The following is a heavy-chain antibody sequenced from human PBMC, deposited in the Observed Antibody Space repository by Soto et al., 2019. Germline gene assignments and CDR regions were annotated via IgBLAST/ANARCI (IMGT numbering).Heavy chain of an antibody. CDR1: GFTFGDNA. Sequence: GGSLRLSCKGSGFTFGDNAMSWVRQAPGKGLEWVAFIRSKAYGGTTEYAASVKGRVTITRDTSASTAYMELSSLRSEDTAVYYCARERAGSTYYFDYWGQGTLVTVSS. CDR2: IRSKAYGGTT. D-gene: IGHD3-10*01. V-gene: IGHV3-49*04. J-gene: IGHJ4*02. CDR3: ARERAGSTYYFDY.